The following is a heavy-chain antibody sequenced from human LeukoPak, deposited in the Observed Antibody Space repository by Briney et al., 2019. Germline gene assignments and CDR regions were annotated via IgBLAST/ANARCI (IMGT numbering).Heavy chain of an antibody. CDR3: ARDQDTGSYGSLFDY. Sequence: SETLSLTCTVSGGSISADYWSWIRQPPGKGLEWIGYIYYSGSTNYNPSLKSRVTISVDTSKNQFSLKLSSVTAADTAVYYCARDQDTGSYGSLFDYWGQGTLVTVSS. D-gene: IGHD3-10*01. J-gene: IGHJ4*02. V-gene: IGHV4-59*01. CDR1: GGSISADY. CDR2: IYYSGST.